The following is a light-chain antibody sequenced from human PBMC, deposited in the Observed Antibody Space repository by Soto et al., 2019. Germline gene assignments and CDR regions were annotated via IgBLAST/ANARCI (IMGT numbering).Light chain of an antibody. V-gene: IGKV1-33*01. CDR1: QDIINY. J-gene: IGKJ5*01. CDR2: DES. CDR3: QQFDSLPIT. Sequence: DIQMTQSPSSLSASVGDRVTITCQASQDIINYLNWYQQKPGKARRLLVYDESNLDTGVPSRFSGSGSGTHFSFTISSLHPEDIATYYCQQFDSLPITVEQGTRLE.